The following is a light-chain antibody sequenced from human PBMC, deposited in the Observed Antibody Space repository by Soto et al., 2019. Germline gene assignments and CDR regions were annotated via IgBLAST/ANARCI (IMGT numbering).Light chain of an antibody. Sequence: DIVMTQSPDSLAVSLGERATINCKSSQSVLYSSNNKNYLAWYQQKPGQPPKLLIYWASTRESGVPDRFSGSGSGTDFPLTISGLLAKDGAVYYCQQYYSTPMYTFGQGTKLEIK. V-gene: IGKV4-1*01. J-gene: IGKJ2*01. CDR2: WAS. CDR1: QSVLYSSNNKNY. CDR3: QQYYSTPMYT.